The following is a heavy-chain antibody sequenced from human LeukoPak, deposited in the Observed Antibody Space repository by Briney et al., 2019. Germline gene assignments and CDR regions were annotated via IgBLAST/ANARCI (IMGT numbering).Heavy chain of an antibody. V-gene: IGHV3-48*03. CDR1: RFTFSSYE. J-gene: IGHJ4*02. CDR2: ISSSGSTI. Sequence: PGGSLRLSCAASRFTFSSYEMNWVRQAPGKGLEWVSYISSSGSTIYYADSVKGRFTISRDNAKNSLYLQMNSLRAEDTAVYYCARAPPYYYGSGSYPLDYWGQGTLVTVSS. CDR3: ARAPPYYYGSGSYPLDY. D-gene: IGHD3-10*01.